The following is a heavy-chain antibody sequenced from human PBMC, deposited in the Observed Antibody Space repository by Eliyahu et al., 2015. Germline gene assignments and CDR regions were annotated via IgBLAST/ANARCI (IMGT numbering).Heavy chain of an antibody. CDR1: GXTFSSYS. V-gene: IGHV3-21*01. D-gene: IGHD2-2*01. Sequence: EVQLVESGGGLVKPGGSLRLSCAASGXTFSSYSMNXVRQAPGKGLEWVSSISSSSSYIYYADSVKGRFTISRDNAKNSLYLQMNSLRAEDTAVYYCARGPAARYYMDVWGKGTTVTVSS. CDR3: ARGPAARYYMDV. CDR2: ISSSSSYI. J-gene: IGHJ6*03.